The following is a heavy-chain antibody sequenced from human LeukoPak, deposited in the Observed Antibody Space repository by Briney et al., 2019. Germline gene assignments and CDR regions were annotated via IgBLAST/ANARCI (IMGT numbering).Heavy chain of an antibody. Sequence: PSETLSLTCTVSGGSISSGGYYWSWIRQHPGKGLEWIGYIYYSGSTYYNPSLKSRVTISVDTSKNQFSLKLSSVTAADTAVYYCARVYCGGDCYYGRNAFDIWGQGTMVTVSS. CDR1: GGSISSGGYY. V-gene: IGHV4-31*03. D-gene: IGHD2-21*02. CDR2: IYYSGST. J-gene: IGHJ3*02. CDR3: ARVYCGGDCYYGRNAFDI.